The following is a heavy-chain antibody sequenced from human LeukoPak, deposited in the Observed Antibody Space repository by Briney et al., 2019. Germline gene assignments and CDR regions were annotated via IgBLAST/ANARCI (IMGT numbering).Heavy chain of an antibody. CDR2: INPNSGGT. CDR3: ARGVIPSRIQLWSTIDY. CDR1: GYTFTGYY. V-gene: IGHV1-2*04. J-gene: IGHJ4*02. Sequence: GASVKVSCTASGYTFTGYYMHWVRQAPGQGLEWMGWINPNSGGTNYAQKFQGWVTMTRDTSISTAYMELSRLRSDDTAVYYCARGVIPSRIQLWSTIDYWGQGTLVTVSS. D-gene: IGHD5-18*01.